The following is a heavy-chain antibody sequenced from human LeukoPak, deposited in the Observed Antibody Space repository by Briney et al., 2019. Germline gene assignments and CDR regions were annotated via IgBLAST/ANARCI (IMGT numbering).Heavy chain of an antibody. CDR3: ARGRNYVSDYYFDV. J-gene: IGHJ6*03. Sequence: PSETLSLTCAVYGVSLRGYYWSWIRQSPEKGLEWIGEISHEGDSIHNPSLKSRLTLSVDMSKNQFSLKLRSVTAADTAVYYCARGRNYVSDYYFDVWGKGTTVIVSS. CDR2: ISHEGDS. D-gene: IGHD1-7*01. CDR1: GVSLRGYY. V-gene: IGHV4-34*01.